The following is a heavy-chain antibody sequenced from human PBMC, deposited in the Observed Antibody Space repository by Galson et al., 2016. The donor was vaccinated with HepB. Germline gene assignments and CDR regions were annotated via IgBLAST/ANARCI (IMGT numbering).Heavy chain of an antibody. D-gene: IGHD6-6*01. V-gene: IGHV4-59*01. J-gene: IGHJ2*01. CDR3: ARDAYRSSHLDL. CDR2: VFYTGTT. Sequence: SETLSLTCTVSGDSIRNYYWSWLRQPPGKGLEWIACVFYTGTTNYNPSLRSRVTASVDTSKNQFSLNLSSVTAADTAIYYCARDAYRSSHLDLWGRGTLVTVSS. CDR1: GDSIRNYY.